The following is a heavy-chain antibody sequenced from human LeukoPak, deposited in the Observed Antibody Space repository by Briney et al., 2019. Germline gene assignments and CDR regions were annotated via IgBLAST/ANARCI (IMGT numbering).Heavy chain of an antibody. CDR1: YS. D-gene: IGHD7-27*01. CDR2: ISGGTGVI. Sequence: YSMNWVRQAAGKGLEWVSYISGGTGVIYYTDSVKGRFTISRDDAKSSVYLQMNSLRAEDTAVYYCGTGDPRYDFWGQGILVTVSS. CDR3: GTGDPRYDF. V-gene: IGHV3-48*01. J-gene: IGHJ4*02.